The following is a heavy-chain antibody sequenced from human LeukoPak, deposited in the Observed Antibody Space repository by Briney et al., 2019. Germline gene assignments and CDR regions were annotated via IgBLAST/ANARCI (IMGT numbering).Heavy chain of an antibody. CDR1: RFTFSSYG. D-gene: IGHD6-13*01. CDR3: ASEGIAAAADI. V-gene: IGHV3-30*03. Sequence: GRSLRFSCAASRFTFSSYGMHWVRQAPGKGLEWVAVISYDGSNKYYADSVKGRFTISRDNSKNTLYLQMNSLRGEDTAVYYCASEGIAAAADIWGQGTMVTVSS. J-gene: IGHJ3*02. CDR2: ISYDGSNK.